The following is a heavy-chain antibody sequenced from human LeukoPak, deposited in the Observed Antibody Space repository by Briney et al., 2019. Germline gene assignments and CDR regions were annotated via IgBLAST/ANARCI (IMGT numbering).Heavy chain of an antibody. J-gene: IGHJ3*02. CDR3: ARSGRIAAAGTGAFDI. V-gene: IGHV1-46*01. D-gene: IGHD6-13*01. CDR1: GYTFTSYY. CDR2: INPSGGST. Sequence: ASVKVSCKASGYTFTSYYMHWVRQAPGQGLEWMGIINPSGGSTSYAQKFQGRVTMTRDMSTSTVYMELSSLRSEDTAVCYCARSGRIAAAGTGAFDIWGQGTMVTVSS.